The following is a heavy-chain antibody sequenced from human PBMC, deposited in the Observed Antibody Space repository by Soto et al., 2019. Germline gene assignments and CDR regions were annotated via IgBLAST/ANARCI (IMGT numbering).Heavy chain of an antibody. CDR2: FTYIGVST. V-gene: IGHV3-23*01. D-gene: IGHD6-13*01. J-gene: IGHJ4*02. CDR3: ARDPYSSSWFNSDY. CDR1: EFSFDDYA. Sequence: PGGSLRLSCAASEFSFDDYAMSWVRQAPGKGLDWVSSFTYIGVSTYYADSVKGRFTISRDNSRDTLFLQMNSLRDEDTAVYYCARDPYSSSWFNSDYWGQGTLVTVSS.